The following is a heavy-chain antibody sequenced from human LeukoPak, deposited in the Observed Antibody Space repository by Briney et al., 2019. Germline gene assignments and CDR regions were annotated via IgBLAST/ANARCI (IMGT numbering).Heavy chain of an antibody. CDR1: GFTFSSYG. D-gene: IGHD3-3*01. CDR2: IRYDGSNK. Sequence: GGFLRLSCAASGFTFSSYGMHWVRQAPGKGLEWVAFIRYDGSNKYYADSVKGRFTISRDNSKNTLYLQMNSLRAEDTAVYYCAKGGLSPDYDFWSEYYMDVWGKGTTVTVSS. CDR3: AKGGLSPDYDFWSEYYMDV. J-gene: IGHJ6*03. V-gene: IGHV3-30*02.